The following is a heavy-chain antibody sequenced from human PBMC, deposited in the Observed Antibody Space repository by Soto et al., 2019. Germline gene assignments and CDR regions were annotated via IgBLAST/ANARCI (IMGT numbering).Heavy chain of an antibody. V-gene: IGHV3-9*01. J-gene: IGHJ6*02. CDR3: AKDRGGGCILLRQHHHCSTHV. CDR2: ISWNSGSI. Sequence: GGSLRLSCAASGFTFDDYAMHWVRQAPRKGLEWVSGISWNSGSIGYADSVKGRFTISRDNAKNSLYLQMNSLRAEDTALYYCAKDRGGGCILLRQHHHCSTHVWCPGTTVTL. D-gene: IGHD2-21*01. CDR1: GFTFDDYA.